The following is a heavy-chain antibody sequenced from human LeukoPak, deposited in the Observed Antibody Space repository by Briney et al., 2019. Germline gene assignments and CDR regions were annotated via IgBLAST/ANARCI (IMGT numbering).Heavy chain of an antibody. CDR1: GYTFTRYY. J-gene: IGHJ4*02. Sequence: ASVKVSCKASGYTFTRYYMHWVRQAPGQGLEWMGWINPNSGGTNYAQKFQGRVTMTRGTSISTAYMELSRLRSDDTAVYYCARAYDFWSGYCPFDYWGQGTLVTVSS. D-gene: IGHD3-3*01. V-gene: IGHV1-2*02. CDR2: INPNSGGT. CDR3: ARAYDFWSGYCPFDY.